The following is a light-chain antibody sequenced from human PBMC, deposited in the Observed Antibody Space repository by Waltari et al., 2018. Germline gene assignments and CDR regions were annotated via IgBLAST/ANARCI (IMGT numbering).Light chain of an antibody. J-gene: IGKJ4*01. V-gene: IGKV3-20*01. CDR2: GVS. CDR1: QSVSSIS. Sequence: EIVLTQSPGHLSLSPGERATLSCRASQSVSSISLSWYQQKAGQPPRLLIYGVSSRATGIPDRFSGSGSGTDFTLTISRLEPEDFAVYYCQQYDSIVLTFGGGTKVEI. CDR3: QQYDSIVLT.